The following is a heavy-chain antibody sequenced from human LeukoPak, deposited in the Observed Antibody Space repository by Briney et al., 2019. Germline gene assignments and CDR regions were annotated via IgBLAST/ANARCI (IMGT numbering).Heavy chain of an antibody. CDR1: GYTLTELS. CDR2: FDPEDGET. D-gene: IGHD3-22*01. Sequence: ASVTVSCKVSGYTLTELSMHWVRQAPGKGLEWMGGFDPEDGETIYAQKFQGRVTMTEDTSTDTAYMELSSLRSEDTAVYYCATAPLSTSYYYDSSSIDCWGQGTLVTVSS. CDR3: ATAPLSTSYYYDSSSIDC. V-gene: IGHV1-24*01. J-gene: IGHJ4*02.